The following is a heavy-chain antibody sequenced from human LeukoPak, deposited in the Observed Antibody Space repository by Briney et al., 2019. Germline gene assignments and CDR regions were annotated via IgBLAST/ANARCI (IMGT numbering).Heavy chain of an antibody. J-gene: IGHJ4*02. D-gene: IGHD3-10*01. CDR1: GGSISSYY. CDR2: IYYSGST. Sequence: SETLSLTCTVSGGSISSYYWSWIRQPPGKGLEWIGHIYYSGSTHYNPSLKSRVTISVDTSKNQFSLKLSSVTAADTAVYYCARHVGNSGSGSYLTYFDYWGQGTLVTLSS. V-gene: IGHV4-59*08. CDR3: ARHVGNSGSGSYLTYFDY.